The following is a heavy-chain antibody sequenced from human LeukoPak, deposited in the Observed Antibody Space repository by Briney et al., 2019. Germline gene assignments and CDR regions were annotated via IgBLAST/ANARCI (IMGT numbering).Heavy chain of an antibody. Sequence: GGSLRLSCAASVFTLSNYWMSWVRQAPGKGLEWVASIKQDGGEIHYVDSVRGRFIISRDNAKNSLYLQMNNLRADDTAVYYCASDGDYGEGNYWGQGTLVTVSS. J-gene: IGHJ4*02. CDR2: IKQDGGEI. CDR1: VFTLSNYW. D-gene: IGHD4-17*01. CDR3: ASDGDYGEGNY. V-gene: IGHV3-7*01.